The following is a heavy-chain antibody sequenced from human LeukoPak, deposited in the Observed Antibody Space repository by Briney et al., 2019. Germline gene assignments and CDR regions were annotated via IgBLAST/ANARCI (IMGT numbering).Heavy chain of an antibody. V-gene: IGHV4-61*02. J-gene: IGHJ6*03. D-gene: IGHD3-22*01. CDR1: GGSISSGSYY. CDR2: IYTSGST. CDR3: TRGSIAYYYMDV. Sequence: SETLSLTCTVSGGSISSGSYYWSWIRQPAGRGLEWIGRIYTSGSTNYNPSLKSRVTISVDTSKNQFSLKLSSVTAADTAVYYCTRGSIAYYYMDVWGKGTTVTISS.